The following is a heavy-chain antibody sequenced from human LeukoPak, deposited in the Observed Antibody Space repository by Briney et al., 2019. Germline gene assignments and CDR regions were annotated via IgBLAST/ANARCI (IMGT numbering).Heavy chain of an antibody. CDR3: ARESDSSGYYNYFDY. Sequence: SETLSLTCTVSGGSISSYYWSWIRQPPGKGLEWIGRIYTSGSTNYNPSLKSRVTMSVDTSKNQFSLKLSSVTAADTAVYYCARESDSSGYYNYFDYWGQGTLVTVSS. V-gene: IGHV4-4*07. D-gene: IGHD3-22*01. CDR1: GGSISSYY. CDR2: IYTSGST. J-gene: IGHJ4*02.